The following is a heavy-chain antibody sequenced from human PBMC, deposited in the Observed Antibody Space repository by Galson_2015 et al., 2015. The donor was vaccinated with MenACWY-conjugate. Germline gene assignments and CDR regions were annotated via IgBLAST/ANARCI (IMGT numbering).Heavy chain of an antibody. CDR1: GFSVTSHF. J-gene: IGHJ4*02. CDR2: LYDDGTS. Sequence: SLRLSCAASGFSVTSHFMGWVRQAPGKGLEWVALLYDDGTSRYADSVKGRFTISRDTLRNSLSLRMHGLRAEDTAMYFCAKIVRHPVGPYFDSWGQGTLVLVSS. V-gene: IGHV3-53*01. D-gene: IGHD2-21*01. CDR3: AKIVRHPVGPYFDS.